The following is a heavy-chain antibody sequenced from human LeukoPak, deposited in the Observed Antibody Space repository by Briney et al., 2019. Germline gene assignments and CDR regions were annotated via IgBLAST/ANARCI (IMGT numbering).Heavy chain of an antibody. D-gene: IGHD6-25*01. J-gene: IGHJ4*02. CDR3: ARENLAAAADY. Sequence: GGSLRLSCAASGFTFDYYWMHWVRQAPGKGLMWVSRINTDGSNTHYADSVKGRFTISRDNAKNTLYLQMNSLRLEDTAVYYCARENLAAAADYWGQGTVVTVSS. CDR1: GFTFDYYW. CDR2: INTDGSNT. V-gene: IGHV3-74*01.